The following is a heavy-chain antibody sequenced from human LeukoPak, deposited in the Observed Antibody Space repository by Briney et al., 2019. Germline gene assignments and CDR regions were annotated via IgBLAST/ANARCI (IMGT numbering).Heavy chain of an antibody. D-gene: IGHD4-23*01. V-gene: IGHV1-2*02. CDR3: ARENTDYGGNSYAFDI. CDR1: GYTFTGYY. J-gene: IGHJ3*02. Sequence: GASVKVSCKASGYTFTGYYMHWVRPAPGQGLAWMGWINPNSGGTNYAHKLQGRVTMTRDTSISTAYMELSRLRSDDTAVYYCARENTDYGGNSYAFDIWGQGTMVTVS. CDR2: INPNSGGT.